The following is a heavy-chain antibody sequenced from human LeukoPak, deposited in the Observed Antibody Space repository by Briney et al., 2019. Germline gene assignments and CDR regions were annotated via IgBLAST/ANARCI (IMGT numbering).Heavy chain of an antibody. CDR1: DGSFSGYY. J-gene: IGHJ3*02. Sequence: SETLSLTCAVYDGSFSGYYWSWIRQPPGKGLEWIGEINHSGSTNYNPSLKSRVTMSVDTSKNQFSLKLSSVTAADTAVYYCARVADFWSGYPDAFDIWGQGTMVTVSS. CDR2: INHSGST. D-gene: IGHD3-3*01. V-gene: IGHV4-34*01. CDR3: ARVADFWSGYPDAFDI.